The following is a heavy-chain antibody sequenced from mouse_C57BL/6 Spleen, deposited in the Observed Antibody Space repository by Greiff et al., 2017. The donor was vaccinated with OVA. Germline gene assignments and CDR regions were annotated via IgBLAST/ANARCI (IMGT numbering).Heavy chain of an antibody. CDR1: GYSITSGYY. CDR3: AREGDYYGSSSFDY. D-gene: IGHD1-1*01. CDR2: ISYDGSN. J-gene: IGHJ2*01. V-gene: IGHV3-6*01. Sequence: EVKLMESGPGLVKPSQSLSLTCSVTGYSITSGYYWNWIRQFPGNKLEWMGYISYDGSNNYNPSLKNRISITRDTSKNQFFLKLNSVTTEDTATYYCAREGDYYGSSSFDYWGQGTTLTVSS.